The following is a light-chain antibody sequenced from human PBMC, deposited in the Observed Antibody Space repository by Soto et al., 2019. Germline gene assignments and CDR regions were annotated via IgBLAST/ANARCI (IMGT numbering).Light chain of an antibody. CDR3: QQYLITQWT. J-gene: IGKJ1*01. V-gene: IGKV3D-15*01. CDR1: QTVSGN. Sequence: EIVMTQSPATLSVSPGERATVSCRASQTVSGNLAWYQQKPGQAPGLLIYDASNRATGIPARFSGSGSGTDFTLTIGRLEPEDFAVYYCQQYLITQWTFGQGTKVDI. CDR2: DAS.